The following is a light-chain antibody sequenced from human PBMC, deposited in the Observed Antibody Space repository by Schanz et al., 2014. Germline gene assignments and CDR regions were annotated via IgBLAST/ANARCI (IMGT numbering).Light chain of an antibody. CDR3: SSFTSSSSCL. J-gene: IGLJ2*01. CDR1: SSDV. CDR2: DVS. V-gene: IGLV2-14*01. Sequence: QSALTQPASVSGSPGQSITISCTGTSSDVVSWHQQHPGKAPKLMIFDVSNRPSGVSNRFSGSKSGNTASLTISGLQAEDEADYYCSSFTSSSSCLFGGGTKLTVL.